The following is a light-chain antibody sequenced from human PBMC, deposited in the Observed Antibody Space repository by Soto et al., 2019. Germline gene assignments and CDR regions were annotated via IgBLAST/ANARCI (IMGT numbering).Light chain of an antibody. J-gene: IGLJ1*01. CDR3: NSWTSSSTYV. V-gene: IGLV2-14*01. Sequence: QSALTQPASVSGSPGQSITISCTGTSSDVGGYNYVSWYQQHPGKAPELMIYDVSNRPSGVSNRFSGSKSGNTASLTISGLQAEDEADYYCNSWTSSSTYVFGTGTKVTVL. CDR1: SSDVGGYNY. CDR2: DVS.